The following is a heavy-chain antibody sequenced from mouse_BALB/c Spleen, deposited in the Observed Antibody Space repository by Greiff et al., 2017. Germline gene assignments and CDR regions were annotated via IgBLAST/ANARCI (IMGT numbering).Heavy chain of an antibody. CDR3: ARFGYYGVDY. CDR1: GYTFTDYN. V-gene: IGHV1-18*01. J-gene: IGHJ2*01. Sequence: EVQLHQSGPELVKPGASVKIPCKASGYTFTDYNMDWVKQSHGKSLEWIGDINPNNGGTIYNQKFKGKATLTVDKSSSTAYMELRSLTSEDTAVYYCARFGYYGVDYWGQGTTLTVSS. D-gene: IGHD1-2*01. CDR2: INPNNGGT.